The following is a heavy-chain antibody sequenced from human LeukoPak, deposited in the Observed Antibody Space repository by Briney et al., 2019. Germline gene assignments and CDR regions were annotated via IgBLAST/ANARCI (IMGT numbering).Heavy chain of an antibody. CDR1: GGSISSSSYY. CDR2: IYYSGST. V-gene: IGHV4-39*01. D-gene: IGHD5-12*01. CDR3: ARPPIDRTYSGYDAPLDY. Sequence: PSETLSLTCTVSGGSISSSSYYWGWIRQPPGKGLEWIGSIYYSGSTYYNPSLKSRVTISVDTSKNQFSLKLSSVTAADTAVYYCARPPIDRTYSGYDAPLDYWGQGTLVTVSS. J-gene: IGHJ4*02.